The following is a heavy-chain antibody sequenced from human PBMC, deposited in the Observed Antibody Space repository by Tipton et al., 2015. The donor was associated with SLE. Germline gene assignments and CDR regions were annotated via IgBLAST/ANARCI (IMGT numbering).Heavy chain of an antibody. CDR2: IFFDGTNT. V-gene: IGHV3-33*01. J-gene: IGHJ4*02. CDR1: GFTFSNYG. CDR3: ARGIGDAHFDY. Sequence: SLRLSCAASGFTFSNYGMHWVRQAPGTGLEWVAAIFFDGTNTYYADSVKGRFTISRDNFKNTLYLQMNSLRAEDTALYHCARGIGDAHFDYWGQGTLVTVSS. D-gene: IGHD2-21*01.